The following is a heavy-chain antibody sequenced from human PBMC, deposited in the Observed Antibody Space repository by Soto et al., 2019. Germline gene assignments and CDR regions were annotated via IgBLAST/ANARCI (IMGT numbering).Heavy chain of an antibody. CDR3: AWMRYYYDSSGYYRVLDY. V-gene: IGHV2-70*01. CDR1: GFSLSTSGMC. CDR2: IDWDDDK. D-gene: IGHD3-22*01. Sequence: SGPTLVNPTQTLTLTCTFSGFSLSTSGMCVSWIRQPPGKALEWLALIDWDDDKYYSTSLKTRLTISKDTSKNQVVLTMTNMDPVDTATYYCAWMRYYYDSSGYYRVLDYWGQGTLVTVSS. J-gene: IGHJ4*02.